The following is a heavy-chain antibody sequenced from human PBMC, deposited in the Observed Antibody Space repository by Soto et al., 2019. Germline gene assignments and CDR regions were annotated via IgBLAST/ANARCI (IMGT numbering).Heavy chain of an antibody. CDR1: GFTLSSYA. D-gene: IGHD6-6*01. Sequence: EVQVLESGGGLVQPGGSLRLSCAASGFTLSSYAMNWVRQAPGKGLEWVSSMTSGGSTYYADSVKGRFTISRDTSKNTLDLQMNSLRAEDTAVDYCAKAPPGSSSCGYFDCWGQGTLVPASS. V-gene: IGHV3-23*01. J-gene: IGHJ4*02. CDR3: AKAPPGSSSCGYFDC. CDR2: MTSGGST.